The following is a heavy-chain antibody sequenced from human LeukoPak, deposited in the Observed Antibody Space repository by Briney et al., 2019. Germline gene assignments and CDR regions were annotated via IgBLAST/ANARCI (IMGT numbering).Heavy chain of an antibody. CDR3: ATIKRGDVYGYFDF. CDR1: GDSISSHY. D-gene: IGHD5-18*01. Sequence: SETLSLTCTVSGDSISSHYWGWLRQPPGKGLEWIAYLYGNMRTKDNPSLKGRVTLSADTSKNQHSLRLSSVTAAGTAVYYCATIKRGDVYGYFDFWGQGILVTVSS. CDR2: LYGNMRT. V-gene: IGHV4-59*11. J-gene: IGHJ4*02.